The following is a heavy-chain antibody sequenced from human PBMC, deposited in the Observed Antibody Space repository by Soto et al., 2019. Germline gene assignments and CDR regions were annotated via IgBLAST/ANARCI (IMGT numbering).Heavy chain of an antibody. CDR2: IGTHNGDT. D-gene: IGHD3-3*01. Sequence: QVQLVQSGPEVKKPGASVKVSCKASGYTFTTYGFSWVRQAPGQGLEWVGWIGTHNGDTTYAQKCQGRVTKTKDTSTTTTYMELSSLTSDDSAMYFCARDWRGAGGFDPWGQGTLVTVSS. J-gene: IGHJ5*02. CDR3: ARDWRGAGGFDP. CDR1: GYTFTTYG. V-gene: IGHV1-18*01.